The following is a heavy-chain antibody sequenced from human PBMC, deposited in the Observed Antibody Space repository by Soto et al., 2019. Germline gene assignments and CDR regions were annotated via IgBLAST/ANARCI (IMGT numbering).Heavy chain of an antibody. D-gene: IGHD3-16*02. CDR3: AHIFNSNSGSYRYFDY. Sequence: QITLKESDPPLVKPTQTLTLTCTFSGFSLSTSGVGVGWIRQPPGKALEWLALIYWDDDKRYSPSLKSRFTISKDTSKNQVVLTMTNMDPVDTATYYCAHIFNSNSGSYRYFDYWGQGTLVTVSS. V-gene: IGHV2-5*02. J-gene: IGHJ4*02. CDR2: IYWDDDK. CDR1: GFSLSTSGVG.